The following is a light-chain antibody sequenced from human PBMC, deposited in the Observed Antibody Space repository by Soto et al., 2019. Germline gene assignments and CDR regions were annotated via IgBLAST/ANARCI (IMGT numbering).Light chain of an antibody. Sequence: QSVLTQPPSESGTPGQRVTISCSGSSSNIGSKAVNWFQQLPGTAPKLVIYSTYQRPSGVADRFSGSKSGTSASLAISGLQSEDEAEYYCAAWDDSLNGVVFGGGTQLTVL. CDR3: AAWDDSLNGVV. J-gene: IGLJ7*01. V-gene: IGLV1-44*01. CDR2: STY. CDR1: SSNIGSKA.